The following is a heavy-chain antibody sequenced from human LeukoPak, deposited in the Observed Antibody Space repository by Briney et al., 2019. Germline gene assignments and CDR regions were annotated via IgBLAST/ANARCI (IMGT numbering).Heavy chain of an antibody. Sequence: PGGSLRLSCAASGFTFSSYGMHWVRQAPGKGLEWVAVISYDGSNKYYADSVKGRFTISRDNSKNTLYLQMNSLRAEDTALYYCAKDMLWRSYGSGSYRDAFDIWGQGTMVTVSS. D-gene: IGHD3-10*01. J-gene: IGHJ3*02. CDR2: ISYDGSNK. V-gene: IGHV3-30*18. CDR1: GFTFSSYG. CDR3: AKDMLWRSYGSGSYRDAFDI.